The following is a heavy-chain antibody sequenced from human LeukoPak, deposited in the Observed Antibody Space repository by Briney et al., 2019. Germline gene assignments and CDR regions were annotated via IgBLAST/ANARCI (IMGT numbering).Heavy chain of an antibody. Sequence: PGGSRRLSCEASGFTFTAYAMTWVRQAPGKGLEWVSAISGSGVSTYYADSVKGRFTISRENAKTSLYLQMSSLGADDTAVYYCATYHMGRGDGGFRGQGTLVTVSS. D-gene: IGHD3-10*01. J-gene: IGHJ4*02. CDR1: GFTFTAYA. CDR2: ISGSGVST. V-gene: IGHV3-23*01. CDR3: ATYHMGRGDGGF.